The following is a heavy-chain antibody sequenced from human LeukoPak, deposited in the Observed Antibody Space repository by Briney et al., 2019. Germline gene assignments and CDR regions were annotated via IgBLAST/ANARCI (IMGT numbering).Heavy chain of an antibody. CDR3: ARAGFVRAKDY. Sequence: ASVKVSCKASGYTFTGYYMHWVRQAPGQGLEWMGWINPNSGNTGYAQKFQGRVTITRNTSISTAYMELSSLRSEDTAVYYCARAGFVRAKDYWGQGTLVTVSS. CDR1: GYTFTGYY. J-gene: IGHJ4*02. CDR2: INPNSGNT. V-gene: IGHV1-8*03. D-gene: IGHD1-26*01.